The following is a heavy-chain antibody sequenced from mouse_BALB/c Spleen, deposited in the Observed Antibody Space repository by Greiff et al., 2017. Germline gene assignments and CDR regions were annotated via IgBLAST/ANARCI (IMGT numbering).Heavy chain of an antibody. D-gene: IGHD2-14*01. CDR1: GDSITSGY. Sequence: EVKLQESGPSLVKPSQTLSLTCSVTGDSITSGYWNWIRKFPGNKLEYMGYISYSGSTYYNPSLKSRISITRDTSKNQYYLQLNSVTTEDTATYYCARENHRYDYFDYWGQGTTLTVSS. V-gene: IGHV3-8*02. CDR3: ARENHRYDYFDY. J-gene: IGHJ2*01. CDR2: ISYSGST.